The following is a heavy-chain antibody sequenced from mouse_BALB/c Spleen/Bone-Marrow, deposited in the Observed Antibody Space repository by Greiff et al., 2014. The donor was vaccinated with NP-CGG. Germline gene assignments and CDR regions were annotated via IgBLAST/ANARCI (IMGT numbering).Heavy chain of an antibody. CDR2: IWADGSE. D-gene: IGHD1-2*01. J-gene: IGHJ4*01. CDR3: ARITTATWAMDY. V-gene: IGHV2-9*02. Sequence: VKLVESGPGLVAPSQSLSITCTVSGFSLTNYGVHWVRQPPGKGLEWLGVIWADGSENYNSALMSRQSIRKDTSKSHVFFKMNSLQTDDTAMYYCARITTATWAMDYWGQGTSVTVSS. CDR1: GFSLTNYG.